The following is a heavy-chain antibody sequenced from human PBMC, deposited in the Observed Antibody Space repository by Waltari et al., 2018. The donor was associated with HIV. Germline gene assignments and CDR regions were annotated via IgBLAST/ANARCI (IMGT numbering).Heavy chain of an antibody. J-gene: IGHJ4*02. Sequence: QVQQVQSGAEGQEPGTSEKVSCKSSGYDVSSYYVDWVRQGTGQGPEWLGWMNPNSGNTGYAQKFQGRVFMTRNTSIRTVYMEVIGLRSEDTAVYYCATWEGRGQPSSYINYWGQGTLVTVSS. CDR3: ATWEGRGQPSSYINY. CDR1: GYDVSSYY. D-gene: IGHD1-26*01. V-gene: IGHV1-8*01. CDR2: MNPNSGNT.